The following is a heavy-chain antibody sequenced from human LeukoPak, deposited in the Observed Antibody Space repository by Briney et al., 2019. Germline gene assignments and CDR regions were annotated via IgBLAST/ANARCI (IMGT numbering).Heavy chain of an antibody. V-gene: IGHV3-23*01. Sequence: GGSLRLSCAASGFTFSSSAMSWVRQAPGKGLEWVSAISNNGGYTYYADSVQGRFTISRDNSKSTLCLQMNSLRAEDTAVYYCARDGGGSPEPYYYYYGMDVWGQGTTVTVSS. CDR1: GFTFSSSA. CDR3: ARDGGGSPEPYYYYYGMDV. D-gene: IGHD3-16*01. CDR2: ISNNGGYT. J-gene: IGHJ6*02.